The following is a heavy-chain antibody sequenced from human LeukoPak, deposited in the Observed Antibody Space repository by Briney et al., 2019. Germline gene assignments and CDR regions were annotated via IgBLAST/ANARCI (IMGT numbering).Heavy chain of an antibody. J-gene: IGHJ4*02. CDR2: IYYSGST. D-gene: IGHD4-11*01. CDR1: GGSISSGGYY. CDR3: ARYYSNLEYFDY. Sequence: SQTLSLTCTVSGGSISSGGYYWSWIRQHPGKGLEWIGYIYYSGSTYYNPSLKSRVTISVDTSKNQFSLKLSSVTAADTAVYYCARYYSNLEYFDYWGQGTLVTASS. V-gene: IGHV4-31*03.